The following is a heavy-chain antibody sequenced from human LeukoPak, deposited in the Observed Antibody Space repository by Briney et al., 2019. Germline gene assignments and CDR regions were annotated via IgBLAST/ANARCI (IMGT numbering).Heavy chain of an antibody. V-gene: IGHV1-46*01. D-gene: IGHD1-26*01. Sequence: ASVKVSCKASGYTFTSYSMNWVRQAPGQGPEWMGIINPSDPSTTYAQKFEGRVTMTRDMSTSTVYYCARLARYSWSPISPLYYYYYMDVWGKGTTVTVSS. J-gene: IGHJ6*03. CDR1: GYTFTSYS. CDR2: INPSDPST. CDR3: YYYYYMDV.